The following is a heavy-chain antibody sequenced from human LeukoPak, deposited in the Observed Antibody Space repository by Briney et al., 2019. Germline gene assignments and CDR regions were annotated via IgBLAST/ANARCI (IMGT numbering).Heavy chain of an antibody. CDR1: GDSVSRNSPA. J-gene: IGHJ4*02. V-gene: IGHV6-1*01. CDR2: TYYRSKWYN. D-gene: IGHD4-11*01. Sequence: SQTLSLTCAISGDSVSRNSPAWNWIRQSPSRGLEWLGRTYYRSKWYNDYAESVKSRITINSDTSKNQFSLHLNSVTPEDTAVYYCARKGTVTTPFDYWGQGNLVTVSS. CDR3: ARKGTVTTPFDY.